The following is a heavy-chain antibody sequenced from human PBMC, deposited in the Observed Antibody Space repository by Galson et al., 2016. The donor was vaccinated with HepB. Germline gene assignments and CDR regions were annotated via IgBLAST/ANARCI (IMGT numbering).Heavy chain of an antibody. Sequence: SLRLSCAASGVSVSDNFLTWVRQAPGKGLEWVSTLYPNGNTFYADPVRGRFTISRDNSKNTLFYQMDSLRREDTAVYYCTTLMGWGSRPYYYDNMDVWCQGTTVTVSS. CDR3: TTLMGWGSRPYYYDNMDV. V-gene: IGHV3-53*01. CDR2: LYPNGNT. CDR1: GVSVSDNF. J-gene: IGHJ6*02. D-gene: IGHD3-16*01.